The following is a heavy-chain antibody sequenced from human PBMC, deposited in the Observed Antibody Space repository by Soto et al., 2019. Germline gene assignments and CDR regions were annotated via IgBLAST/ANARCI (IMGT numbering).Heavy chain of an antibody. J-gene: IGHJ4*02. Sequence: QVPLVESGGGVVQPGRSLRLSCAASGFTFSSYGMHWVRQAPGKGLEWVAVISYDGSNKYYADSVKGRFTISRDNSKNTLYLQMNSLRAEDTAVYYCAKDPSRWELLFGFYYWGQGTLVTVSS. CDR3: AKDPSRWELLFGFYY. CDR1: GFTFSSYG. CDR2: ISYDGSNK. V-gene: IGHV3-30*18. D-gene: IGHD1-26*01.